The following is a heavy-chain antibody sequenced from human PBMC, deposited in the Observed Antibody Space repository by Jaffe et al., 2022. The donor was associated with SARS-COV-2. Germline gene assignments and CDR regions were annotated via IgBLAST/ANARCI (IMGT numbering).Heavy chain of an antibody. Sequence: EVQLLESGGGLVQPGGSLRLSCAASGFTFSSYAMSWVRQAPGKGLEWVSAISGSGGSTYYADSVKGRFTISRDNSKNTLYLQMNSLRAEDTAVYYCAKGGNSGWLGGWYFDLWGRGTLVTVSS. CDR3: AKGGNSGWLGGWYFDL. J-gene: IGHJ2*01. CDR2: ISGSGGST. V-gene: IGHV3-23*01. CDR1: GFTFSSYA. D-gene: IGHD6-19*01.